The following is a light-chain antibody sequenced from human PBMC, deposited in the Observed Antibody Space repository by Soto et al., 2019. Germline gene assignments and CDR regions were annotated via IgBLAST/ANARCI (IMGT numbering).Light chain of an antibody. Sequence: QSALTQPASVSGSPGQSITISCTGTSSDVGGYNFVSWYQQHPGKAPRLIIYEVSSRPSGVSYRFSGSKSGNTASLTISGLQAEDEADYYCSSCTLRNTLVLFGGGTKLTVL. CDR2: EVS. CDR3: SSCTLRNTLVL. CDR1: SSDVGGYNF. J-gene: IGLJ3*02. V-gene: IGLV2-14*01.